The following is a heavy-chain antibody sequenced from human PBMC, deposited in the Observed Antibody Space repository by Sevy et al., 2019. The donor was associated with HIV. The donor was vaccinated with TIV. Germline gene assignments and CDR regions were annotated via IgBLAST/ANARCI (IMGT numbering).Heavy chain of an antibody. D-gene: IGHD2-15*01. CDR2: VYSGGAT. CDR1: GFTLTNEF. CDR3: ARVGYCRGGTCFSGFYYAMDV. Sequence: GGSLRLSCAVSGFTLTNEFFSWVRQAPGKGLEWVAVVYSGGATYYADSVKGRFTISRDKSKSTLYLQRKGLRAEDTAVYYCARVGYCRGGTCFSGFYYAMDVWGQGTTVTVSS. V-gene: IGHV3-53*01. J-gene: IGHJ6*02.